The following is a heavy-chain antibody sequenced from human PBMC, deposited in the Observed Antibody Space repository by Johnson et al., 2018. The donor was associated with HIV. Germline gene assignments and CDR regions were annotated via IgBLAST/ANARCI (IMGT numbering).Heavy chain of an antibody. CDR3: ARATYSNSKAHAFDI. CDR1: GFSFSSYG. J-gene: IGHJ3*02. D-gene: IGHD6-6*01. Sequence: QVQLVESGGGVVQPGGSLRLSCAASGFSFSSYGMHWVRQSPGRGLEWVAFLRFDGSNEYYADSVKGRFTISRDNSKNTLYLQMNSLRAEDTAVYYCARATYSNSKAHAFDIWGQGTMVTVSS. CDR2: LRFDGSNE. V-gene: IGHV3-30*02.